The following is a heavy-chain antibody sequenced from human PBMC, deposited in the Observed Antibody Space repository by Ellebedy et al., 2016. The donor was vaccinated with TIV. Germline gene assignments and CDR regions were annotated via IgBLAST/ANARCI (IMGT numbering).Heavy chain of an antibody. CDR3: AQGGFKWLQLHAGASPRRGTFDY. Sequence: ASVKVSXXASGYTFTSYGISWVRQAPGQGLEWMGWISAYNGNTNYAQKLQGRVTMTTDTSTSTAYMELSSLRSEDTAVYYCAQGGFKWLQLHAGASPRRGTFDYWGQGTLVTVSS. CDR1: GYTFTSYG. CDR2: ISAYNGNT. D-gene: IGHD5-24*01. V-gene: IGHV1-18*01. J-gene: IGHJ4*02.